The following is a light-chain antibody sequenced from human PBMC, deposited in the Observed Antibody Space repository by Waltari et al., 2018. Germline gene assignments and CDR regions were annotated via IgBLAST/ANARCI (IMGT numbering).Light chain of an antibody. J-gene: IGLJ1*01. CDR2: KDS. Sequence: SDELTQPPSVSVSPGQTARITCSGEILSKEYAYWYQHKPGQATVLVIYKDSERPSGIPDRFSGSSSGTTVTLTISAVQAEDEAAYYCQSTDASETFVFGTGTTVTVL. CDR3: QSTDASETFV. V-gene: IGLV3-25*03. CDR1: ILSKEY.